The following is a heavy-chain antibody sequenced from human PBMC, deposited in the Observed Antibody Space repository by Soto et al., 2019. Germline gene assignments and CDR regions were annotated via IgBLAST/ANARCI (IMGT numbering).Heavy chain of an antibody. Sequence: ASVKVSCKASGVTFSSFAINWVRQAPGQRLQWIGGIIPIFGSAYYAQKFQGRVTITADESTSTAYMELRSLRSEDTAVYYCARGYTSMDIDYWGQGTLVTVSS. CDR1: GVTFSSFA. V-gene: IGHV1-69*13. J-gene: IGHJ4*02. CDR3: ARGYTSMDIDY. D-gene: IGHD5-18*01. CDR2: IIPIFGSA.